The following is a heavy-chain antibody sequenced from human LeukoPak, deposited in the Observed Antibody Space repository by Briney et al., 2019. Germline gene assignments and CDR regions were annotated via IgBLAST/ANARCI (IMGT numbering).Heavy chain of an antibody. J-gene: IGHJ2*01. CDR3: AKSGIAVAGDYWYFDI. Sequence: GGSLRLSCVATGFTFNIYAMTWVRQAPGKGLEWVSAIRGSGDSTYYADSVKGRFTISRDSSKNTLYLQMNSLRPEDTAVYYCAKSGIAVAGDYWYFDILGRGTLVTVSS. V-gene: IGHV3-23*01. CDR1: GFTFNIYA. D-gene: IGHD6-19*01. CDR2: IRGSGDST.